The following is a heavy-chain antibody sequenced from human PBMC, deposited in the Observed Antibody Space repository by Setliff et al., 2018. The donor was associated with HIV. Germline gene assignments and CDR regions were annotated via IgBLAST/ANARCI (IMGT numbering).Heavy chain of an antibody. CDR2: IYTSGST. J-gene: IGHJ4*02. CDR1: GGSISSGSYY. D-gene: IGHD3-22*01. CDR3: ASYDSSGFDY. V-gene: IGHV4-61*09. Sequence: SETLSLTCTVSGGSISSGSYYWSWIRQPAGKGLKWIGHIYTSGSTNYNPSLKSRVTISVDTSKNQFSLKLSSVTAADTAVYYCASYDSSGFDYWGQGTLVTVSS.